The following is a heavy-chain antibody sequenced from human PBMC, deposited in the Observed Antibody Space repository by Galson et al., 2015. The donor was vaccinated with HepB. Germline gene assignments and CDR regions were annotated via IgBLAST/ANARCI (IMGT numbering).Heavy chain of an antibody. CDR3: ARSLEPGSIYYFDY. V-gene: IGHV3-30-3*01. J-gene: IGHJ4*02. CDR1: GFTFSSYA. Sequence: SLRLSCAASGFTFSSYAMHWVRQAPGKGLEWVAVISYDGSNKYYADSVKGRFTISRDNSKNTLYLQMNSLRAEDTAVYYCARSLEPGSIYYFDYWGQGTLVTVSS. D-gene: IGHD1-1*01. CDR2: ISYDGSNK.